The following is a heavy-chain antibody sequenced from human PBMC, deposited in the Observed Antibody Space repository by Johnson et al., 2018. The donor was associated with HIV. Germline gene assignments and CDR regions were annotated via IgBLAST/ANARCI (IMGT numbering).Heavy chain of an antibody. V-gene: IGHV3-11*04. CDR3: ARSRDCSGGSCPDGFDI. J-gene: IGHJ3*02. CDR2: ISSRGSII. D-gene: IGHD2-15*01. Sequence: QVQLVESGGGLVKPGGSQRLSCAASGFIFSDYYMTWIRQAPGKGLEWVSYISSRGSIIYSADSVQGLFTISRDNAKNSLYLQMNSLRAEDAAVYYCARSRDCSGGSCPDGFDIWGQGTKVIVSS. CDR1: GFIFSDYY.